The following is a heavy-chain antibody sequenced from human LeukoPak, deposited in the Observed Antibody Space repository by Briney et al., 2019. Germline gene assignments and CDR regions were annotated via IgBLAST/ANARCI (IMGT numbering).Heavy chain of an antibody. CDR1: GFTFSSYG. D-gene: IGHD2-8*02. CDR3: ATYRQVLLPFES. Sequence: GGSLRLSCAASGFTFSSYGMSWVRQAPGKGLQWVSVIIGSGSGTYYADSVKGRFTISRDNSRNTLYLQMNSLRAEDTAVYYCATYRQVLLPFESWGQGTLVTVSS. J-gene: IGHJ4*02. CDR2: IIGSGSGT. V-gene: IGHV3-23*01.